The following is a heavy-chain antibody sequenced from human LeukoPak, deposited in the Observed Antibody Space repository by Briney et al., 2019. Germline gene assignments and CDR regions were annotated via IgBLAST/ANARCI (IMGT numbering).Heavy chain of an antibody. J-gene: IGHJ4*02. CDR3: ARPAADY. V-gene: IGHV3-30-3*01. Sequence: GGSLRLSCAASGFTFSSFVMHWVRQAPGKGLEWVAVISYDGSNKYYADSVKGRFTISRDNSKNTLYLQMNSLRAEDTAVYYCARPAADYWGQGTLVTVSS. D-gene: IGHD2-2*01. CDR1: GFTFSSFV. CDR2: ISYDGSNK.